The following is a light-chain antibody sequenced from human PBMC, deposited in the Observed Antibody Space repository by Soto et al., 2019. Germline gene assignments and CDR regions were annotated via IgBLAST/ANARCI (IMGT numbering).Light chain of an antibody. CDR2: AET. CDR1: QGVXSD. V-gene: IGKV3-11*01. CDR3: QQRSNSPTST. Sequence: EIELTQSAATVSLSPGERAALSCRASQGVXSDFHWYEQKSGKAPRILSSAETNRATVIPARFSGSGSGTDFTLNIISIEPADFVGYYCQQRSNSPTSTFGQGTRLEIK. J-gene: IGKJ5*01.